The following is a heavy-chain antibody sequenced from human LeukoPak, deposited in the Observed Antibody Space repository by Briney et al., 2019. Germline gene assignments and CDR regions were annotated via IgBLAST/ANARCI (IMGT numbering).Heavy chain of an antibody. CDR3: AKGTTGT. CDR2: ISRDGNNI. CDR1: GFTFTPYT. V-gene: IGHV3-48*01. Sequence: GGSLRLSCAATGFTFTPYTMNWFRQPPGKGLEWVSYISRDGNNIYYADSVKGRFTISRDIAKKSLFLQMDSLRVEDTAMYYCAKGTTGTWGQGTLVTVSS. D-gene: IGHD2-8*02. J-gene: IGHJ5*02.